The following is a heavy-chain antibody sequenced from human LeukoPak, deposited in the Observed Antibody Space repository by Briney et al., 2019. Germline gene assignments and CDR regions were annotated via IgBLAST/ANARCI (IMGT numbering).Heavy chain of an antibody. V-gene: IGHV3-48*03. J-gene: IGHJ4*02. D-gene: IGHD1-26*01. CDR2: MSTGGGTL. Sequence: PGGSLRLSCAASGFILSNHEMNWVRQTPGKGLEWVSYMSTGGGTLYADSVKGRFTISRDNAKNSLFLEMSSLRAEDTAVYYCAREMGAADWEIDYWGQGTLVTVSA. CDR3: AREMGAADWEIDY. CDR1: GFILSNHE.